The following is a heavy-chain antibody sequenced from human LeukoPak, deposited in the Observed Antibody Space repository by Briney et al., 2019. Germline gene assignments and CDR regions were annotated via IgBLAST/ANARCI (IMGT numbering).Heavy chain of an antibody. J-gene: IGHJ5*02. CDR3: AKDPGAGNRMAVADLP. V-gene: IGHV3-30*18. CDR2: ISYDGSNK. D-gene: IGHD6-19*01. Sequence: GGSLRLSCAASGFTFSSYGMHWVRQAPGKGLEWVAVISYDGSNKYYADSVKGRFTISRDNSKNTLYLQMNSLRAEDTAVYYCAKDPGAGNRMAVADLPWGQGTLVTVSS. CDR1: GFTFSSYG.